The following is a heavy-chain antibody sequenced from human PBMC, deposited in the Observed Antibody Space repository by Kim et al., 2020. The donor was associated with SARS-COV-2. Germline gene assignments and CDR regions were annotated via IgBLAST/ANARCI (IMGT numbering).Heavy chain of an antibody. CDR3: SASDY. Sequence: SEGGGRKHYADAVKGRITISRDKSKNTLYLQLNSLRAEDAAVYCCSASDYWGQGTLVTVSS. CDR2: SEGGGRK. J-gene: IGHJ4*02. V-gene: IGHV3-23*01.